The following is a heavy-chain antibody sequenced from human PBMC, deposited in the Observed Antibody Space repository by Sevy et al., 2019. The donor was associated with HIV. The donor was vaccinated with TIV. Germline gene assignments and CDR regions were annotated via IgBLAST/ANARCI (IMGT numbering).Heavy chain of an antibody. CDR3: ARDQRTGYSSNWYRDFDY. J-gene: IGHJ4*02. Sequence: GGSLRLSCAASGFTFSDYAMHWVRQAPGKGLEWVAVISHDGFNQYYADSVKGRLTISRDSSKTTLYLEMHSLRAEDTALYYCARDQRTGYSSNWYRDFDYWGQGTLVTVSS. CDR2: ISHDGFNQ. D-gene: IGHD6-13*01. V-gene: IGHV3-30*04. CDR1: GFTFSDYA.